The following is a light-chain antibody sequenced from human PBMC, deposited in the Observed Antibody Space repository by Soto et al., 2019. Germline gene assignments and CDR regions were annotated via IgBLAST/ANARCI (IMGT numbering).Light chain of an antibody. CDR3: QQRSNWPPYMYT. Sequence: IVLTQSPATLSVSPGERATLSCRASQSVSSLLAWYQQKPRQAPRLLIYDTSTRATGIPARFSGSGSGTDFTLTISSLQSEDFAIYYCQQRSNWPPYMYTFGQGTKLEIK. CDR1: QSVSSL. CDR2: DTS. V-gene: IGKV3-15*01. J-gene: IGKJ2*01.